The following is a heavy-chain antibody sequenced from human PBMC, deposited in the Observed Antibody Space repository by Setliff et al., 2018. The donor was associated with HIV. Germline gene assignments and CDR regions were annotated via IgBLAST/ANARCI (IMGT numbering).Heavy chain of an antibody. V-gene: IGHV3-30*02. D-gene: IGHD1-26*01. CDR2: IRYDGSYR. J-gene: IGHJ4*02. CDR3: ARESKGAMALEIFDY. CDR1: GFTFSNYG. Sequence: GGSLRLSCAASGFTFSNYGMNWVRQAPGKGLEWVAFIRYDGSYRYYVDSVKGRFTISRDNAKISLFLQMNSLRAEDTAVYYCARESKGAMALEIFDYWGQGTLVTVSS.